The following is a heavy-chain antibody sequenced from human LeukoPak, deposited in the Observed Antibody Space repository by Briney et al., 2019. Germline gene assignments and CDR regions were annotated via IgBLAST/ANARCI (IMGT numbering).Heavy chain of an antibody. CDR3: ASTGYCIGGSCYSYYFDH. CDR2: IYFSGST. D-gene: IGHD2-15*01. Sequence: AEPLSLTCTVSGVSITCFYWSWIRQPPGKGLGWIGYIYFSGSTNYNPSLKSRVTVSRDTTKNQVSLQLSSVSAADTAVYYCASTGYCIGGSCYSYYFDHWGQGTLVTVSS. V-gene: IGHV4-59*08. CDR1: GVSITCFY. J-gene: IGHJ4*02.